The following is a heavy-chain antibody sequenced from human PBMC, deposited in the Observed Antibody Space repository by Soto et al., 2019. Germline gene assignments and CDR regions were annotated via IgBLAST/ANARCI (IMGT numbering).Heavy chain of an antibody. CDR3: ARLNGYCVGTNCHGYYGMDV. V-gene: IGHV4-34*01. J-gene: IGHJ6*02. Sequence: PSETLSLTCAVYGGSFSGYYWSWIRQPPGKGLEWIGEINHTGNTNYNPSLKSRVTISVDTSMNEFSLRLSSVTAADTAVYYCARLNGYCVGTNCHGYYGMDVWGQGTTVTVSS. CDR2: INHTGNT. D-gene: IGHD2-21*01. CDR1: GGSFSGYY.